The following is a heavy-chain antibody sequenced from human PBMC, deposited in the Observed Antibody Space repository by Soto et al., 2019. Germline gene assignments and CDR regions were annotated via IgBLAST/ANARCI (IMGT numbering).Heavy chain of an antibody. Sequence: VESLKISFKFSGYSFTSYLIFFVLQMPGKGLEWMGIIYPGDSDTRHSPSFQGQVTISAEKSISTAYLKWSRLKASDTAMYYCARHSSSGYDDFDIWGQGTMV. CDR1: GYSFTSYL. CDR3: ARHSSSGYDDFDI. V-gene: IGHV5-51*01. D-gene: IGHD3-22*01. CDR2: IYPGDSDT. J-gene: IGHJ3*02.